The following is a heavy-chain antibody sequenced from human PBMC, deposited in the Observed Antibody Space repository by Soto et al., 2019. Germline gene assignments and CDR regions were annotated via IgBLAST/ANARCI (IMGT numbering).Heavy chain of an antibody. V-gene: IGHV4-30-4*01. CDR3: ARVEQYLIRGYYFYGMDV. Sequence: PSETLSLTCTVSGGSISSGNYYWSWIRQPPGKGLEYIGFIYHSGSTYYNPSLKSRVSISIEMSKNQYFLTVNPVTAADTAVYYCARVEQYLIRGYYFYGMDVWGQGTTVTVSS. CDR1: GGSISSGNYY. CDR2: IYHSGST. J-gene: IGHJ6*02. D-gene: IGHD6-13*01.